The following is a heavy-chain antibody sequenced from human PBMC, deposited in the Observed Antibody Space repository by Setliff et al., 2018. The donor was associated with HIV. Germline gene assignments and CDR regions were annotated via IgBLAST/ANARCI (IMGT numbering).Heavy chain of an antibody. CDR1: GGTFSSYA. Sequence: SVKVSCKASGGTFSSYAISWVRQAPGQGLEWMGGIIPIFGTANYAQKFQGIVTITTDESTSTAYMELSSLRSEDTAVYYCASVSGFYYGSGTPGFDPWGQGTLVTVSS. J-gene: IGHJ5*02. CDR3: ASVSGFYYGSGTPGFDP. D-gene: IGHD3-10*01. V-gene: IGHV1-69*05. CDR2: IIPIFGTA.